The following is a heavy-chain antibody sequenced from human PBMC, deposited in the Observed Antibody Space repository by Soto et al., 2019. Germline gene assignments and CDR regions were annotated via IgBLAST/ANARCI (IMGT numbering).Heavy chain of an antibody. Sequence: QITLKESGPTLVEPTETLTLTCSFSGFSLTTSGVGVGWLRQAPGTALECLGIIYWDDDKRYNPSLKNRLTISKXXSXNXXVLSRTYMEPVDTATYFCAYRVTYRTSWDVGSFDPWGQGTLVTVS. CDR3: AYRVTYRTSWDVGSFDP. D-gene: IGHD1-26*01. V-gene: IGHV2-5*02. CDR1: GFSLTTSGVG. CDR2: IYWDDDK. J-gene: IGHJ5*02.